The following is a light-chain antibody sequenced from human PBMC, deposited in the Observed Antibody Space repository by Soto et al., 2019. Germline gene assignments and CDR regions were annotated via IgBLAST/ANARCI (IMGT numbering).Light chain of an antibody. V-gene: IGKV1-13*02. CDR1: QDIRGA. J-gene: IGKJ5*01. CDR2: DVS. Sequence: AIQLTQSPSSLSASVRDRVTITCRASQDIRGALAWYQQKPGKAPKMLIYDVSTLESGVPLRFSGSSSGTDFTLTISSLQPVDFAIYYCQQFNSYPITFGQGTRLEIK. CDR3: QQFNSYPIT.